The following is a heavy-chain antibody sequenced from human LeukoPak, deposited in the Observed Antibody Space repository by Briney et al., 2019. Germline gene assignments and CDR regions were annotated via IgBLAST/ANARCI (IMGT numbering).Heavy chain of an antibody. J-gene: IGHJ4*02. CDR1: GFTFSTYW. CDR3: ARAGWYRWDY. Sequence: GGSLRLSCVASGFTFSTYWMHWVRQAPGKGLEWVSRINSDGTTTNYADSVKGRFTISRDNAKNTLYLQMNTLRVEDTAVYYCARAGWYRWDYWGQGTLVTVSS. V-gene: IGHV3-74*01. D-gene: IGHD6-19*01. CDR2: INSDGTTT.